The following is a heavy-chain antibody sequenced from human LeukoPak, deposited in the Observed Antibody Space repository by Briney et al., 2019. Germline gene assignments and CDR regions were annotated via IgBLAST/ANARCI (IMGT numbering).Heavy chain of an antibody. Sequence: ASVKVSCKASGYTFTSYDINWVRQATGQGLEWMGWMNPNSGNTGYAQKFQGRVTMTRNTSISTAYMELSSLRSEDTAVYYCARGPAKKQWLVRGRLYNWFDPWGRGTLVTVSS. J-gene: IGHJ5*02. CDR1: GYTFTSYD. D-gene: IGHD6-19*01. V-gene: IGHV1-8*01. CDR2: MNPNSGNT. CDR3: ARGPAKKQWLVRGRLYNWFDP.